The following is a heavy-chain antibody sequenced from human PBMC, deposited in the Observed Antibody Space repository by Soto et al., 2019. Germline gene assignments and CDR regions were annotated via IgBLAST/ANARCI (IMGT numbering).Heavy chain of an antibody. J-gene: IGHJ4*02. V-gene: IGHV4-34*01. D-gene: IGHD3-9*01. Sequence: QVQLQQWGAGLLKPSETLSLTCAVYGGSFSGYYWSWIRQPPGKGLEWIGEINHSGSTNYNPSLKSRVTISVDTSKNQFSLKLSSVTAADTAVYYCARRERGLRYFGGGQGTLVTVSS. CDR2: INHSGST. CDR3: ARRERGLRYFG. CDR1: GGSFSGYY.